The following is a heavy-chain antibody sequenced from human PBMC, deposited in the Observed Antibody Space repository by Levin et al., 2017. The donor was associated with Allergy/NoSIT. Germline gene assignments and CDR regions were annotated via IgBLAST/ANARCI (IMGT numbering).Heavy chain of an antibody. Sequence: LSLTCAASGFTFRSYAMSWVRQAPGKGLEWVSAISGSGGSTYYADSVKGRFTISRDNSKNTLYLQMNSLRAEDTAVYYCAKDLVDSSSWYVGYFDYWGQGTLVTVSS. D-gene: IGHD6-13*01. J-gene: IGHJ4*02. V-gene: IGHV3-23*01. CDR1: GFTFRSYA. CDR3: AKDLVDSSSWYVGYFDY. CDR2: ISGSGGST.